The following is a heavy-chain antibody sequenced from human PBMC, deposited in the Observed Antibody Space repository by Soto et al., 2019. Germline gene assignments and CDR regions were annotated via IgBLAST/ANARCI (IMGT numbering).Heavy chain of an antibody. CDR3: GRGRESLFYDSSGYYFDS. CDR1: GYTFSSYA. D-gene: IGHD3-22*01. V-gene: IGHV1-18*01. J-gene: IGHJ4*02. CDR2: ISTYNGKT. Sequence: QVQLVQSGAEVKKPGASVNVSCKASGYTFSSYAISWVRQAPGQGLEWMGWISTYNGKTNYAPSLQDRVTMTIDTATTTAYMDLRSLTSDDTAVYYCGRGRESLFYDSSGYYFDSWGQGTLLTVSS.